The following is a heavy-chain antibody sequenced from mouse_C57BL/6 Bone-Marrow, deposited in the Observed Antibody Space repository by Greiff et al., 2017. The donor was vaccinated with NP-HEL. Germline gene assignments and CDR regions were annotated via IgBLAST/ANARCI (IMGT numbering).Heavy chain of an antibody. CDR3: ARDNCEWYFDV. Sequence: DVHLVESGGGLVQSGRSLRLSCATSGFTFSDFYMAWVRQAPGKGLEWIAASRNKANDYTTEYSVSVKGRFIVSRDTSQSILYLQMNALRAEDTTIYYCARDNCEWYFDVWDTGTTVTVSS. V-gene: IGHV7-1*01. J-gene: IGHJ1*03. CDR1: GFTFSDFY. CDR2: SRNKANDYTT. D-gene: IGHD4-1*01.